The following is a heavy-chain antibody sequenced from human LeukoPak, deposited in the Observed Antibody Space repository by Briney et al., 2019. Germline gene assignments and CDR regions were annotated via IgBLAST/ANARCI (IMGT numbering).Heavy chain of an antibody. CDR1: GFTFDDYA. Sequence: GRSLRLSCEASGFTFDDYAMHWARQAPGKGLEWVSVIAGSDGFTQYADSVKGRFTISRDNSKNTVYLQMNRLRVEDTALYYCVRSLDYWGQGTLVTVSS. CDR3: VRSLDY. V-gene: IGHV3-23*01. J-gene: IGHJ4*02. CDR2: IAGSDGFT.